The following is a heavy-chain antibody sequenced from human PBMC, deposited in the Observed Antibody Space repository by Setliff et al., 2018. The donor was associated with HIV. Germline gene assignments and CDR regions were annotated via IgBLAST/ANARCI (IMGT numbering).Heavy chain of an antibody. V-gene: IGHV1-69*13. CDR3: ARDGLLVAGIRFDY. D-gene: IGHD6-19*01. Sequence: SVKVSCKASGGTFSSYGISWVRQAPGQGLEWMGGITPISGTANYAQKFQGRVTIAADEFTSTAYMELSSLRSEDTAVYYCARDGLLVAGIRFDYWGQGTLVTVSS. J-gene: IGHJ4*02. CDR1: GGTFSSYG. CDR2: ITPISGTA.